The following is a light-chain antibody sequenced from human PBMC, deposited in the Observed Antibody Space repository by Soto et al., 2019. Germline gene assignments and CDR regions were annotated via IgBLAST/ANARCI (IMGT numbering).Light chain of an antibody. CDR3: QHLNSFTIP. V-gene: IGKV1-9*01. CDR1: QGIANF. J-gene: IGKJ3*01. Sequence: IQLTQSPSSLSASVGDRVTISCRASQGIANFLAWYQQKPGKATKLLIYGASTLQSVGPSRFSGSGSGTDFTLTISSLQPEDFATYYCQHLNSFTIPFGPGTKVDIK. CDR2: GAS.